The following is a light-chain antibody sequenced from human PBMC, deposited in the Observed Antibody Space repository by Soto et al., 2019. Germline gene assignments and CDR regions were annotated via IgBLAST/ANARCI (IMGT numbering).Light chain of an antibody. CDR2: WAS. CDR1: QSVLYSSNNKSY. V-gene: IGKV4-1*01. CDR3: QQYYSSRS. Sequence: DIVMTQSPDSLAVSLGERAIINCKSSQSVLYSSNNKSYLAWYQQRPRQPPKLLFYWASTRESGVPDRFSGAGSWTDFTLTIIGLQAEDVAVYYCQQYYSSRSFGQGTKLEIK. J-gene: IGKJ2*03.